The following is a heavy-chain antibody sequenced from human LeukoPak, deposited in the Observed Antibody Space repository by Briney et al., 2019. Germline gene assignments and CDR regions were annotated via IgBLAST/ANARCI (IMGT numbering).Heavy chain of an antibody. CDR3: ARDLGSGSYSIWFDP. D-gene: IGHD1-26*01. CDR1: GFTFSSYA. CDR2: ISYDGSNK. Sequence: GGSLRLSCAAPGFTFSSYAMHWVRQAPGKGLEWVAVISYDGSNKYYADSVKGRFTISRDNSKNTLYLQMNSLRAEDTAVYYCARDLGSGSYSIWFDPWGQGTLVTVSS. J-gene: IGHJ5*02. V-gene: IGHV3-30-3*01.